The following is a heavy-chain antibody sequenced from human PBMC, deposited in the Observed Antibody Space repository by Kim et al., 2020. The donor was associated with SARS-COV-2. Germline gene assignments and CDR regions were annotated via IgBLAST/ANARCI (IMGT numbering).Heavy chain of an antibody. Sequence: SETLSLTCTVSGGSISSYYWSWIRQPPGKGLEWIGYIYYSGSTNYNPSLKSRVTISVDTSKNQFSLKLSSVTAADTAVYSCARVGCSSTSCPGYFDLWGRGTLVTVSS. D-gene: IGHD2-2*01. V-gene: IGHV4-59*01. CDR1: GGSISSYY. CDR3: ARVGCSSTSCPGYFDL. J-gene: IGHJ2*01. CDR2: IYYSGST.